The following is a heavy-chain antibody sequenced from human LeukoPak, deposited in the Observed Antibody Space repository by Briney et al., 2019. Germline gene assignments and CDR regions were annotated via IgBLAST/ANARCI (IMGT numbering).Heavy chain of an antibody. J-gene: IGHJ4*02. V-gene: IGHV3-21*01. CDR1: GFTFCSYS. Sequence: PGGSLRLSCAASGFTFCSYSMNWGRQAPGEGLEWVSSISSSSSYIYYADSVKGRFTISRDNAKNSLYLQMNSRRAGDTAVYYCARKLYNDYGDYPGFWGQGTLVTVSS. CDR2: ISSSSSYI. CDR3: ARKLYNDYGDYPGF. D-gene: IGHD4-17*01.